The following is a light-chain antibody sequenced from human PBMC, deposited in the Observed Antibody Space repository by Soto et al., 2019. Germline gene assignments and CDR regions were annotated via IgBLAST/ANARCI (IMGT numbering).Light chain of an antibody. J-gene: IGLJ3*02. V-gene: IGLV1-47*01. CDR1: SANIETNY. Sequence: QLVLTQPPSASGTPGQRVTISCSGSSANIETNYVCWYQQFPGTAPKLLIYRNNQRPSGVPDRFSGSKSGTSDPLAISGLRSGDEADYYCAAWDDILRGHVFGGGTKLTVL. CDR2: RNN. CDR3: AAWDDILRGHV.